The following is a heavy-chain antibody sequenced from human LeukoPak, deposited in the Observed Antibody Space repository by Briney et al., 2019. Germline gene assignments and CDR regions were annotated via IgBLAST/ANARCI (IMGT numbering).Heavy chain of an antibody. CDR3: ARDYYDSSGFGAFDI. D-gene: IGHD3-22*01. V-gene: IGHV1-2*02. J-gene: IGHJ3*02. CDR2: INPNSGAT. Sequence: ASVKVSCKASGYTFTGYYIHWVRQAPGQGLEWMGWINPNSGATKFAQKFQGRVTMTRDTSIRTVYMELSRLRSDDTAVYYCARDYYDSSGFGAFDIWGQGTMVTVSS. CDR1: GYTFTGYY.